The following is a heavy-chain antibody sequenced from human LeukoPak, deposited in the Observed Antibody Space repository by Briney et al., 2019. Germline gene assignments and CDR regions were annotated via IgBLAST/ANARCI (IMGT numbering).Heavy chain of an antibody. Sequence: GGSLRLSCAASGFTFSSYSMNWVRQAPGKGLEWVSSISSSSSYIYYADSVKGRFTISRDNAKNSLYLQMNSLRAEHTAVYYCARARGRGTEDNYYYYYGMDVWGQGTTVTVSS. D-gene: IGHD2-15*01. V-gene: IGHV3-21*01. CDR2: ISSSSSYI. J-gene: IGHJ6*02. CDR1: GFTFSSYS. CDR3: ARARGRGTEDNYYYYYGMDV.